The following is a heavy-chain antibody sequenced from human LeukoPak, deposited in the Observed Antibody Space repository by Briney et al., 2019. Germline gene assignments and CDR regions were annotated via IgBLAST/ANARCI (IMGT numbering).Heavy chain of an antibody. CDR2: INAGNGNT. J-gene: IGHJ5*02. V-gene: IGHV1-3*01. D-gene: IGHD3-9*01. CDR3: ARVPPITINWFDP. CDR1: GYTFTSYA. Sequence: ASVEVSCKASGYTFTSYAMHWVRQAPGQRLEWMGWINAGNGNTKYSQKFQGRVTITRDTSASTVYMELSSLRSEDTAVYYCARVPPITINWFDPWGQGTLVAVSS.